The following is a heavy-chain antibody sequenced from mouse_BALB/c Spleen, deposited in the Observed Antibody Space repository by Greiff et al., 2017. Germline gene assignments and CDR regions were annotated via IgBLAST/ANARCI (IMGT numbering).Heavy chain of an antibody. D-gene: IGHD1-1*01. V-gene: IGHV1-9*01. J-gene: IGHJ2*01. Sequence: QVQLQQSGAELMKPGASVKISCKATGYTFSSYWIEWVKQRPGLGLEWIGEILPGSGSTNYNEKFKGKATFTADTSSNTAYMQLSSLTSEDSAVYYCARDYYGSRRYFDYWGQGTTLTVSS. CDR2: ILPGSGST. CDR1: GYTFSSYW. CDR3: ARDYYGSRRYFDY.